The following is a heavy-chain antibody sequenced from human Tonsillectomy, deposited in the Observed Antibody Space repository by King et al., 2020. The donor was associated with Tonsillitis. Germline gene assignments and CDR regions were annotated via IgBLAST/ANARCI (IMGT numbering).Heavy chain of an antibody. D-gene: IGHD2-8*02. CDR2: VYLNYDK. Sequence: VSVGWIRQPPGKALECLALVYLNYDKRYSPSVKNMVTITKDTSKNQVVLALANMDPVDAGTHYCAHRGVPAAGRDDFDIWGPGPMVTCS. CDR1: VS. J-gene: IGHJ3*02. CDR3: AHRGVPAAGRDDFDI. V-gene: IGHV2-5*01.